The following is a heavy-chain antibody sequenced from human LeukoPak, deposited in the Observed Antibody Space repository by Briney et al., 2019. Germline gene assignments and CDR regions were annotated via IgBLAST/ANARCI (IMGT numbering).Heavy chain of an antibody. V-gene: IGHV4-39*07. CDR2: IYYSGST. CDR1: GGSISSSSYY. Sequence: SETLSLTCTVSGGSISSSSYYWGWIRQPPGKGLEWIGSIYYSGSTYYNSSLKSRVTISVDTSKNQFSLKLSSVTAADTAVYCCARADHDVYLNWFDPWGQGTLVTVSS. CDR3: ARADHDVYLNWFDP. D-gene: IGHD2-2*02. J-gene: IGHJ5*02.